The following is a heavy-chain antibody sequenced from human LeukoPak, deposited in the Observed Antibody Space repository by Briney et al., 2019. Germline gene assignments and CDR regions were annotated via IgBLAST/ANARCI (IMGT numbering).Heavy chain of an antibody. Sequence: SVKVSCKASGGTFSSYAISWVRQAPGQGLEWMGGIIPIFGTANYAQKFQGRVTITTDESTSTAYMELSSLRFEDTAVYYCARGFIPAGGFDPWGQGTLVTVSS. D-gene: IGHD6-13*01. J-gene: IGHJ5*02. CDR3: ARGFIPAGGFDP. CDR2: IIPIFGTA. V-gene: IGHV1-69*05. CDR1: GGTFSSYA.